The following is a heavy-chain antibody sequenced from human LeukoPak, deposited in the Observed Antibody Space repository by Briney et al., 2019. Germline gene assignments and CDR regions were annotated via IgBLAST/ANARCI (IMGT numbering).Heavy chain of an antibody. J-gene: IGHJ3*02. D-gene: IGHD3-22*01. V-gene: IGHV3-30*02. CDR3: AKGAITMIVVVDDAFDI. Sequence: PGGSLRLSCAASGFTLSSYGMHWVRQAPGKGLEWVAFIRYDGSNKYYADSVKGRFTISRDNSKNTLYLQMNSLRAEDTAVYYCAKGAITMIVVVDDAFDIWGQGTMVTVSS. CDR2: IRYDGSNK. CDR1: GFTLSSYG.